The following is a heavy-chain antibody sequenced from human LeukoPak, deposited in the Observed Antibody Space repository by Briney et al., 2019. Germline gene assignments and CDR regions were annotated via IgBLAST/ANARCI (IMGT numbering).Heavy chain of an antibody. J-gene: IGHJ4*02. CDR2: IWYDGSNK. D-gene: IGHD1-26*01. CDR1: GFTFSDYT. CDR3: ATNSGSPAGY. V-gene: IGHV3-33*01. Sequence: PGGSLRLSCAASGFTFSDYTIHWVRQAPGKGLEWVAVIWYDGSNKYYADSVKGRFTISRDNSKNTLYLQMNSLRAEDTAMYYCATNSGSPAGYWGQGTLVTVSS.